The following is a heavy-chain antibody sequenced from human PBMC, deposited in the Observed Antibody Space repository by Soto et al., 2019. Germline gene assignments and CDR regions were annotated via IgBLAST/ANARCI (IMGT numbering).Heavy chain of an antibody. J-gene: IGHJ4*02. D-gene: IGHD6-6*01. Sequence: GESLKISCAASGFTFSSYGMHWVRQAPGKGLEWVAVISYDGSNKYYADSVKGRFTISRDNSKNTLYLQMNSLRAEDTAVYYCAKDRGSSSSGGFDYWGQGTLVTVSS. V-gene: IGHV3-30*18. CDR1: GFTFSSYG. CDR3: AKDRGSSSSGGFDY. CDR2: ISYDGSNK.